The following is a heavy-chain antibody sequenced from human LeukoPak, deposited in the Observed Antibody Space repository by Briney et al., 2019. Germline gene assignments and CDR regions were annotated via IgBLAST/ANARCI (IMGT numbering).Heavy chain of an antibody. D-gene: IGHD1-26*01. Sequence: PGGSLRLSCAASGFTFSDYYMSWIRQAPGKGLEWVSYISSSGSTIYYADSVKGRFTISRDNAKNSLYLQMNSLRAEDTAVYYCARDGSGSYPPYYYYGMDVWGQGTTVTVSS. V-gene: IGHV3-11*04. CDR1: GFTFSDYY. CDR2: ISSSGSTI. J-gene: IGHJ6*02. CDR3: ARDGSGSYPPYYYYGMDV.